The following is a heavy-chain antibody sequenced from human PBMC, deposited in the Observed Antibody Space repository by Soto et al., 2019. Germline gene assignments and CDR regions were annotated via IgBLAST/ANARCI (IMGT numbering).Heavy chain of an antibody. D-gene: IGHD1-26*01. CDR2: ISGSGGST. V-gene: IGHV3-23*01. Sequence: GGSLRLSCAASGFTFSSYAMRWVRQAPVKGLEWVSAISGSGGSTYYADSVKGRFTISRDNSKNTLYLQMNSLRAEDTAVYYCARRGRGSYYDYWGQGTLVIVSS. CDR3: ARRGRGSYYDY. CDR1: GFTFSSYA. J-gene: IGHJ4*02.